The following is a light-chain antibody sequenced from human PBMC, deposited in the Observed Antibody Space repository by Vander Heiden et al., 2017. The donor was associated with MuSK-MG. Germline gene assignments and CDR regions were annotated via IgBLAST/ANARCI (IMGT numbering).Light chain of an antibody. CDR1: QDISNY. CDR2: DAS. J-gene: IGKJ5*01. CDR3: QQDYNLPIT. Sequence: DIQMTQSPSSLSASVGDRVTITCQASQDISNYLNWYQQKPGKAPKLLIYDASNLETGVPSRFSGSGSGTDFTFTIISLQPEDIATYYCQQDYNLPITFGQGTQMEIK. V-gene: IGKV1-33*01.